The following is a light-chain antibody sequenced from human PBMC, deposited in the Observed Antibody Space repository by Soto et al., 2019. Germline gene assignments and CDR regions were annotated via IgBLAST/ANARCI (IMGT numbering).Light chain of an antibody. Sequence: QSVLTQPPSASGTPGQRVTISCSGRSSNIGSNYVYWYQQLPGTAPKLLMYRNDQRPSGVPDRFSGSKSGTSASLAISGLRSEDEADYYCATWDDSLSGYVVFGGGTKLTVL. CDR2: RND. CDR1: SSNIGSNY. V-gene: IGLV1-47*01. J-gene: IGLJ2*01. CDR3: ATWDDSLSGYVV.